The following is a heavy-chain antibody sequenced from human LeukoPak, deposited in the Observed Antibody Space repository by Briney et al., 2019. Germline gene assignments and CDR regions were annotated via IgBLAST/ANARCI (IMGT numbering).Heavy chain of an antibody. CDR2: ISSSSSYI. J-gene: IGHJ4*02. V-gene: IGHV3-21*01. D-gene: IGHD3-3*01. CDR1: GFTFSSNS. CDR3: ASTSGDFWSGYCDY. Sequence: GGSLRLSCAASGFTFSSNSMNWVRQAPGKGLEWVSSISSSSSYIYYADSVKGRFTISRDNAKNSLYLQMNSLRAEDTAVYYCASTSGDFWSGYCDYWGQGTLVTVSS.